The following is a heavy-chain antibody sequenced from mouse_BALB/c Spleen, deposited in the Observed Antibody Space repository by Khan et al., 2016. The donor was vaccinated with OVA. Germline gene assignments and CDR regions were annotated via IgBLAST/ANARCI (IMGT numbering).Heavy chain of an antibody. CDR2: VNPHNGAT. Sequence: VQLQQSGPDLVKPGASVKISCKASGYSFTGYFMYWVKQSHGKSLEWIGRVNPHNGATTYNQKFKDKAILTVDNSSTTAYMELRSLTSEDSAVYDCARDAMDYWGQGTSVTVSS. CDR1: GYSFTGYF. CDR3: ARDAMDY. J-gene: IGHJ4*01. V-gene: IGHV1-20*01.